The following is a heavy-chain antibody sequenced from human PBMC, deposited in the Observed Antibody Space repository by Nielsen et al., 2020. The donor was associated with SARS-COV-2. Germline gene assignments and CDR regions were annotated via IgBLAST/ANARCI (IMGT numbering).Heavy chain of an antibody. CDR2: IYYSGST. J-gene: IGHJ4*02. Sequence: TLSLTCTVSGGSISSGGYYWSWIRQHPGKGLEWIGYIYYSGSTYYNPSLKSRVTISVDTSKNQFSLKLSSVTAADTAVYYCARGGYYYGSGSYLPDYWGQGTLVTVSS. D-gene: IGHD3-10*01. CDR3: ARGGYYYGSGSYLPDY. CDR1: GGSISSGGYY. V-gene: IGHV4-31*03.